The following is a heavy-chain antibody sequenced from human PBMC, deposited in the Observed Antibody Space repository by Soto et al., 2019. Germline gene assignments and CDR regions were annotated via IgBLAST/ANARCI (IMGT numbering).Heavy chain of an antibody. CDR3: ARGAGPYDSSGYDAFDI. J-gene: IGHJ3*02. CDR2: ISSSSSYI. Sequence: GGSLRLSCAASGFTFSSYSMNWVRQAPGKGLEWVSSISSSSSYIYYADSVKGRFTISRDNAKNSLYLQMNSLRAEDTAVYYCARGAGPYDSSGYDAFDIWGQKTMVTVSS. D-gene: IGHD3-22*01. V-gene: IGHV3-21*01. CDR1: GFTFSSYS.